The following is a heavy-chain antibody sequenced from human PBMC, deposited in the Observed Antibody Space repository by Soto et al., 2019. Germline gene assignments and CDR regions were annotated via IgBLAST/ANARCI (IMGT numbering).Heavy chain of an antibody. J-gene: IGHJ6*02. V-gene: IGHV1-18*04. CDR3: ARWGYFDWLTLYSYYGMDV. D-gene: IGHD3-9*01. CDR1: GYTFTSYG. Sequence: ASGKVSCKASGYTFTSYGISWVRQAPGQGLEWMGWISAYNGNTNYAQKLQGRVTMTRDTSTSTAYMELRSLRSDDTAVYYCARWGYFDWLTLYSYYGMDVWGQGTTVTVSS. CDR2: ISAYNGNT.